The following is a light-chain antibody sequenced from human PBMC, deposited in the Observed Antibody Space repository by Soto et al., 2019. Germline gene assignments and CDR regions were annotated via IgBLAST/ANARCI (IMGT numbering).Light chain of an antibody. CDR3: MFWQRKVKV. CDR2: YYSDSDK. Sequence: QPVLTQPPSSSASPGESAILTCTLPSDINVGSYNIYWYQQKPGSPPRYLLYYYSDSDKGQGSGVPSRFSGSKDASANTGFLLTSGLQSEKEVDYYCMFWQRKVKVLGTGTRVTV. CDR1: SDINVGSYN. V-gene: IGLV5-37*01. J-gene: IGLJ1*01.